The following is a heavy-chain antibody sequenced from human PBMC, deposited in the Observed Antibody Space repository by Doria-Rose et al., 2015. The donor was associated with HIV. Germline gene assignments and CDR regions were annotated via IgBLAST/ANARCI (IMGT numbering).Heavy chain of an antibody. J-gene: IGHJ4*02. CDR1: GYIFTNYW. V-gene: IGHV5-51*01. D-gene: IGHD3-10*01. CDR2: VYPGDSDP. Sequence: EVQLVQSRAEVKKPGESLKISCKASGYIFTNYWFGWVRQMPGKGLEGRGTVYPGDSDPRYSPSFQGQVTFSADKSISTVYLQWSSLKASDTAMYYCARLGDYDSGSTFDYWGQGTLVTVSS. CDR3: ARLGDYDSGSTFDY.